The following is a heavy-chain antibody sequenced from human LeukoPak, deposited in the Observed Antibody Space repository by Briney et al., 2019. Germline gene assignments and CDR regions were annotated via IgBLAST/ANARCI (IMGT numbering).Heavy chain of an antibody. J-gene: IGHJ5*02. V-gene: IGHV3-23*01. D-gene: IGHD2/OR15-2a*01. CDR1: GVIISSYA. CDR2: INGRGDNT. CDR3: AKDRVSPGFNWFDP. Sequence: GGSLRLSCSASGVIISSYAMSWVRQAPGKGLEWVSAINGRGDNTYYADFVKGRFTISRDNSKSTVYLQMNSLRTEDTAVYYCAKDRVSPGFNWFDPWGQGTLVTVSS.